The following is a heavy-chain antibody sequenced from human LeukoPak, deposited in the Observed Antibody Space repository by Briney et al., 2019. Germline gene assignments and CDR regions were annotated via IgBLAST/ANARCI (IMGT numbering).Heavy chain of an antibody. V-gene: IGHV3-20*04. J-gene: IGHJ4*02. Sequence: GGSLRLSCAASGFTFDDYGMSWVRQAPGKGLEWVSGINWNGGSTGYADSVKGRFTISRDNAKNSLYLQMNSLRAEDTAVYYCAKGGYKYDSSGHNYFDYWGQGTLVTVSS. CDR3: AKGGYKYDSSGHNYFDY. CDR1: GFTFDDYG. D-gene: IGHD3-22*01. CDR2: INWNGGST.